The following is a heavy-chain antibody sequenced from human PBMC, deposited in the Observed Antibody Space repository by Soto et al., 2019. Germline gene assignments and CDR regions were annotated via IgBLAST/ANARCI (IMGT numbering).Heavy chain of an antibody. Sequence: SETLSLTCTVSGGSISSYYWSWIRQPPGKGLEWIGYIYYSGSTNYNPSLKSRVTISVDTSKNQFSLKLSSVTAADTAVYYCASYQVPAATFDYWGQGTLVTVSS. J-gene: IGHJ4*02. CDR2: IYYSGST. V-gene: IGHV4-59*08. D-gene: IGHD2-2*01. CDR1: GGSISSYY. CDR3: ASYQVPAATFDY.